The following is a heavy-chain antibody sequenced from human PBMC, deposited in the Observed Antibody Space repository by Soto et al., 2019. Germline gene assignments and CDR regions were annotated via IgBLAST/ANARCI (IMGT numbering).Heavy chain of an antibody. CDR1: GGSISTYY. Sequence: QVQLQESGPGLVKPSETLSLTCTVSGGSISTYYWSWFRQPPGKGLEYIGYIYNSGSTNYTPSLKSRVAISVDTDKNQFSLKMSAVTAADTAVYYCARATPVRVKGYDFDHWGQGTLVTVST. D-gene: IGHD5-12*01. J-gene: IGHJ4*02. V-gene: IGHV4-59*01. CDR2: IYNSGST. CDR3: ARATPVRVKGYDFDH.